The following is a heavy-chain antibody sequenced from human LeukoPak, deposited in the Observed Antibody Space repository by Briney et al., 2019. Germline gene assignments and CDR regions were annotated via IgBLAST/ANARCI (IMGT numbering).Heavy chain of an antibody. V-gene: IGHV4-39*07. D-gene: IGHD3-10*01. CDR1: GGSISSSSYY. CDR3: ARVRGVLLWFGESRTEGYFDY. Sequence: SETLSLTCTVSGGSISSSSYYWGWIRQSPGKGLEWIGSIYYSGSTYYNPSLKSRVTISVDTSKNQFSLKLSFVTAADTAVYYCARVRGVLLWFGESRTEGYFDYWGQGTLVTVSS. CDR2: IYYSGST. J-gene: IGHJ4*02.